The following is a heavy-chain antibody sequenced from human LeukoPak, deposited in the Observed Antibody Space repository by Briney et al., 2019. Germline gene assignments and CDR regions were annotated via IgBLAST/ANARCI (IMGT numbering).Heavy chain of an antibody. Sequence: ASVKVSCKASGYTFTSYGISWVRQAPGQGLEWMGWISAYNDNTNYAQKFQGRVTMTTDTSTRTAYMELRSLRSDDTAVYYCARKDPVTPSDDAFDIWGQGTMVTVSS. CDR1: GYTFTSYG. D-gene: IGHD5-18*01. J-gene: IGHJ3*02. CDR2: ISAYNDNT. V-gene: IGHV1-18*01. CDR3: ARKDPVTPSDDAFDI.